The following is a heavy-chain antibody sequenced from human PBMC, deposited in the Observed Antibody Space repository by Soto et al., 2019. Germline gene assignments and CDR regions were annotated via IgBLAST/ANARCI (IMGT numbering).Heavy chain of an antibody. V-gene: IGHV4-31*03. J-gene: IGHJ6*03. Sequence: PSETLSLTCTVSGGSISSGGYYWSWIRQHPGKGLEWIGYIYYSGSTYYNPSLKSRVTISVDTSKNQFSLKLSSVTAADTAVYYCARQIGSSWQYYYYYYMDVWGKGTTVTVSS. CDR3: ARQIGSSWQYYYYYYMDV. CDR1: GGSISSGGYY. D-gene: IGHD6-13*01. CDR2: IYYSGST.